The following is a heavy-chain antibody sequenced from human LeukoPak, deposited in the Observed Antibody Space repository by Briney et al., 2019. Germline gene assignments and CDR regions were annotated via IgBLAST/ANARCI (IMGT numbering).Heavy chain of an antibody. CDR1: GFTFSSYA. V-gene: IGHV3-23*01. CDR3: TKGRGWVVPAATLDY. Sequence: GGSLRLSCAASGFTFSSYAMSWVRQAPGKGLEWVSAISGSGGSTYYADSVKGRFTISRDNSKNTLYLQMNSLRAEDTAVYYCTKGRGWVVPAATLDYWGQGTLVTVSS. CDR2: ISGSGGST. D-gene: IGHD2-2*01. J-gene: IGHJ4*02.